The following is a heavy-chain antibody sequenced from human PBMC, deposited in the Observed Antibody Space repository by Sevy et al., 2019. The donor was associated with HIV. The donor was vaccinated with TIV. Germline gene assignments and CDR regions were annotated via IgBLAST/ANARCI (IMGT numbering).Heavy chain of an antibody. V-gene: IGHV1-18*01. J-gene: IGHJ4*02. CDR3: ARGQYLFDY. CDR1: GYTFKNDV. Sequence: ASVKVSCKAYGYTFKNDVITWVRQAPGQGLEWMGWVTGKNGDTKYAHKFQARVTMTRDTSTSTVYMDLRSLTADDTAVYYCARGQYLFDYWAQGTVVTVSS. CDR2: VTGKNGDT.